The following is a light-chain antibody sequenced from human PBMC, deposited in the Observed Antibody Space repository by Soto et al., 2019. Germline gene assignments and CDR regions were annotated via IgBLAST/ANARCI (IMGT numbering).Light chain of an antibody. J-gene: IGLJ2*01. CDR1: SGDIGGYNY. CDR3: SSYTTNINPVV. CDR2: EVT. V-gene: IGLV2-14*01. Sequence: QSALTQPASVSGSPGQSITISCTGTSGDIGGYNYVSWYQQHPGKAPKLLIYEVTNRPSGVSNRFSGSKSGNTASLTISGRQAEDEADYYYSSYTTNINPVVFGGGTKVTVL.